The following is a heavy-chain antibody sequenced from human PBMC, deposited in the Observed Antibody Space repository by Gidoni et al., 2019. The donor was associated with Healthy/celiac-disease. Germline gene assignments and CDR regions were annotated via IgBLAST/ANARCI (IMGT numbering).Heavy chain of an antibody. CDR2: ISSSSSYT. CDR3: ARDSIVVVPAAKYYYGMDV. CDR1: GFPFSDYY. Sequence: QVQLVESGGGLVKPGGSLRLSCAAYGFPFSDYYMSWIRQAPGKGLEWFSYISSSSSYTNYADSVKGRFTISRDNAKNSLYLQMNSLRAEDTAVYYCARDSIVVVPAAKYYYGMDVWGQGTTVTVSS. J-gene: IGHJ6*02. D-gene: IGHD2-2*01. V-gene: IGHV3-11*05.